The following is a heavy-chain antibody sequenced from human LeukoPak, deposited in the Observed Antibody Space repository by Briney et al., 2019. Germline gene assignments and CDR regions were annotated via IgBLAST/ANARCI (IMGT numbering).Heavy chain of an antibody. J-gene: IGHJ4*02. Sequence: SQTLSLTCTVSGGSISSGGYYWSWIRQHPGKGLEWIGYIYCSGSTYYNPSLKSRVTISVDTSKNQFSLKLSSVTAADTAVYYCARSAYSSSRLDYWGQGTLVTVSS. V-gene: IGHV4-31*03. CDR1: GGSISSGGYY. CDR2: IYCSGST. D-gene: IGHD6-13*01. CDR3: ARSAYSSSRLDY.